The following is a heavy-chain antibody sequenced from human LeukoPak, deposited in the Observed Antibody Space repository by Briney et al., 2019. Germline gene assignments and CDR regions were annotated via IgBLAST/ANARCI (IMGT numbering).Heavy chain of an antibody. V-gene: IGHV3-30*03. CDR2: ISYDGSNK. Sequence: PGRSLRLSCAASGFTFSSYGMHWVRQAPGKGLEWVAVISYDGSNKYYADSVKGRFTISRDNSKNTLYLQMNSLRAEDTAVYYCADPGVGYWGQGTLVTVSS. D-gene: IGHD2-8*01. CDR1: GFTFSSYG. J-gene: IGHJ4*02. CDR3: ADPGVGY.